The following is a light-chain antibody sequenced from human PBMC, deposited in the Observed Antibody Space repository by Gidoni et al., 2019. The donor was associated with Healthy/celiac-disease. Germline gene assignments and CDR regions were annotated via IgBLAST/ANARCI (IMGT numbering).Light chain of an antibody. V-gene: IGKV1-8*01. Sequence: IRMTQSPSSFSASTGDRVTITCRASQGISSYLAWYQQKPGKAPKLLIYAASTLQSGVPSRFSGSGSGTDFTLTISCLQSEDFATYYCQQYYSYPLTFXGXTKVEIK. CDR1: QGISSY. J-gene: IGKJ4*01. CDR2: AAS. CDR3: QQYYSYPLT.